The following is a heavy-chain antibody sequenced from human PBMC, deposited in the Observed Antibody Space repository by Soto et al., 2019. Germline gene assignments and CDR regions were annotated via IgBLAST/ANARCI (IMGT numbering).Heavy chain of an antibody. CDR1: GGSISSGGYS. V-gene: IGHV4-30-2*01. D-gene: IGHD2-2*01. CDR2: MYHSGST. Sequence: QLQLQESGSGLVKPSQTLSLTCAVSGGSISSGGYSWRWIRQPPGKGLEWIGYMYHSGSTYYYPYLKKRVTISIYRSKNQFSLKLSSVTAADTAVYYCDRVPDYWGQGILVTVSS. J-gene: IGHJ4*02. CDR3: DRVPDY.